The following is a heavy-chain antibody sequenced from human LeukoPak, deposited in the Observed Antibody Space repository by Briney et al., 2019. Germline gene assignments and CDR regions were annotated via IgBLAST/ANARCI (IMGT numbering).Heavy chain of an antibody. D-gene: IGHD4-17*01. CDR2: IYYSGST. J-gene: IGHJ4*02. V-gene: IGHV4-59*01. Sequence: SETLSLTCTVSGDSIGRYYWSWIRQPPGKGLEWIGYIYYSGSTNSNPSLKSRVTISVDTSKNQFSLKLRSVTAADTAVYYCARHTWGDYGDNGGGYWGQGTLVTVSS. CDR1: GDSIGRYY. CDR3: ARHTWGDYGDNGGGY.